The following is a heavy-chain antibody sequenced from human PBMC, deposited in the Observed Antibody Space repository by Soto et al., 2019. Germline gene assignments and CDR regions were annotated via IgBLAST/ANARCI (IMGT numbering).Heavy chain of an antibody. V-gene: IGHV4-31*03. CDR1: GGSISSGGYY. Sequence: SETLSLTCTVSGGSISSGGYYWSWIRQHPGKGLEWIGYIYYSGSTYYNPSLKSRVTISVDTSKNQFSLKLSSVTAADTAVYYCARGSRKPGGDYVGNWFDPWGQGTLVTVSS. J-gene: IGHJ5*02. D-gene: IGHD4-17*01. CDR3: ARGSRKPGGDYVGNWFDP. CDR2: IYYSGST.